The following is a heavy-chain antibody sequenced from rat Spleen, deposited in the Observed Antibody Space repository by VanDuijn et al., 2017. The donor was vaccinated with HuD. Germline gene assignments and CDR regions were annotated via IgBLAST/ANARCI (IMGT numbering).Heavy chain of an antibody. CDR3: ARHDYSAPFDY. Sequence: EVQLVESGGGLVQPGRSLKLSCVASGFTFSDYAMAWVRQAPKKGLEWVATISNTGDSIYYPDSVKGRFTISRDNAKSTLYLQMDSLRSEDTATYYCARHDYSAPFDYWGQGVMVTVSS. CDR2: ISNTGDSI. J-gene: IGHJ2*01. V-gene: IGHV5-17*01. D-gene: IGHD1-1*01. CDR1: GFTFSDYA.